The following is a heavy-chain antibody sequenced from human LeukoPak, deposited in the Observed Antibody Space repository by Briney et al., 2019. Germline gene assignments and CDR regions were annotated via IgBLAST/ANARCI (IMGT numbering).Heavy chain of an antibody. V-gene: IGHV1-2*02. CDR3: ARDAGSVGDWYYFDY. J-gene: IGHJ4*02. Sequence: ASVKVSCKASGYTFTGYYMHWVRQAPGQGLEWMGWINPNSGGTNYAQKFQGRVTMTRDTSISTAYMELSRLRSDDTAVYYCARDAGSVGDWYYFDYWGQATLVTVSS. CDR1: GYTFTGYY. CDR2: INPNSGGT. D-gene: IGHD2-21*02.